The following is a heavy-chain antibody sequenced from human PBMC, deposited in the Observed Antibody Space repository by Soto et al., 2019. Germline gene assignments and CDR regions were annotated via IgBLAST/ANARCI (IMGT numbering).Heavy chain of an antibody. V-gene: IGHV3-23*01. CDR3: AKEVSLGSTVDLGY. CDR1: GFTFSIFA. CDR2: ISGSGGST. Sequence: GSLRLSCAASGFTFSIFAMSWVRQSPGKGLEWVSTISGSGGSTYYADAVKGRFTISRDNSMGTLYLQMKSRRVEDTAIYNFAKEVSLGSTVDLGYWGQGALVTVSS. J-gene: IGHJ4*02. D-gene: IGHD7-27*01.